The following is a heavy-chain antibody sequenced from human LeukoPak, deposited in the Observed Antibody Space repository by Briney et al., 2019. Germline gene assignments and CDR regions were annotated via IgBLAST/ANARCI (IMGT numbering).Heavy chain of an antibody. CDR1: GGSISSYY. Sequence: SETLSLTCTVSGGSISSYYWSWIRQPPGKGLEWIGYIYYSGSTNYNPSLKSRVTISVDTSKNQFSLKLSSVTAADTAVYYCASLRGYSMGSYFDYWGQGTLVTVSS. CDR3: ASLRGYSMGSYFDY. V-gene: IGHV4-59*01. CDR2: IYYSGST. D-gene: IGHD5-18*01. J-gene: IGHJ4*02.